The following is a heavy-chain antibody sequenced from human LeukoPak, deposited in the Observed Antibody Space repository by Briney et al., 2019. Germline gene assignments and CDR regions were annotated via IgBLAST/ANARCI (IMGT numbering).Heavy chain of an antibody. CDR1: GYTCTGYY. J-gene: IGHJ3*02. D-gene: IGHD4-17*01. V-gene: IGHV1-2*02. CDR2: INPNSGGT. Sequence: ASVKVSCKASGYTCTGYYMHWVRQAPGQGLEWMGWINPNSGGTNYAQKFQGRVTMTRDTSISTAYMELSRLRSDDTAVYYCAREAVTSDAFDIWGQGTMVTVSS. CDR3: AREAVTSDAFDI.